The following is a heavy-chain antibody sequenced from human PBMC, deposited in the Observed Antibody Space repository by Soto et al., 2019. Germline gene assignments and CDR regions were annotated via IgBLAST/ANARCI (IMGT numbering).Heavy chain of an antibody. Sequence: PGRSLSLSCAASGFTFMDYYISWIRQAPGKGLEWVSYISSSGSTIYYADSVKGRFTISRDNAKNSLYLQMNSLRAEDTAVYYCARLAAADVAFDIWGQGTKVTVSS. CDR2: ISSSGSTI. CDR3: ARLAAADVAFDI. D-gene: IGHD6-13*01. CDR1: GFTFMDYY. V-gene: IGHV3-11*01. J-gene: IGHJ3*02.